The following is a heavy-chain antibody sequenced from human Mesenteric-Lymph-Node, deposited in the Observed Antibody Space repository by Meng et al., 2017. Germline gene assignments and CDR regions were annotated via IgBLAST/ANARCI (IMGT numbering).Heavy chain of an antibody. CDR3: ASGRKYCSSTSCYGQFDY. Sequence: LLESAGPGLVKPPGAPSLTCPVSGGSISCSHWWCWVRQPPGKGLEWIGEIYHSESTHYNPSLKRRVTISVDKSKNQFSLKLSSVTAADTAVYYCASGRKYCSSTSCYGQFDYWGQGTLVTVSS. J-gene: IGHJ4*02. V-gene: IGHV4-4*03. CDR1: GGSISCSHW. CDR2: IYHSEST. D-gene: IGHD2-2*01.